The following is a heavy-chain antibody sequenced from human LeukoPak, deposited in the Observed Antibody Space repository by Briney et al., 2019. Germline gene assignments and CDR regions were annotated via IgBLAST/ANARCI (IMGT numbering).Heavy chain of an antibody. CDR2: IYYSGST. CDR3: ARVLPSSSWSLDY. V-gene: IGHV4-59*01. CDR1: VGSISSYY. D-gene: IGHD6-13*01. J-gene: IGHJ4*02. Sequence: PSETLSLTCTVSVGSISSYYWSWIRQPPGKGLEWIGYIYYSGSTNYNPSLKSRVTISVDTSKNQFSLKLSSVTAADTAVYYCARVLPSSSWSLDYWGQGTLVTVSS.